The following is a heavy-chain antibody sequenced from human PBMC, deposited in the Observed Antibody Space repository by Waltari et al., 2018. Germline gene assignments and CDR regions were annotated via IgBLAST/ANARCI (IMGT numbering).Heavy chain of an antibody. CDR3: AKDGLQYAFDY. Sequence: QVQLVESGGGVVQPGGSLRLSCAASGFSFSSYGMHWVRKAPGKGLEWVAFRRNDGSNQYDADSVKGRFTISRDNSKNTLYLQMNSLRVEDTAVYYCAKDGLQYAFDYWGQGTLVTVAS. CDR1: GFSFSSYG. CDR2: RRNDGSNQ. D-gene: IGHD4-4*01. V-gene: IGHV3-30*02. J-gene: IGHJ4*02.